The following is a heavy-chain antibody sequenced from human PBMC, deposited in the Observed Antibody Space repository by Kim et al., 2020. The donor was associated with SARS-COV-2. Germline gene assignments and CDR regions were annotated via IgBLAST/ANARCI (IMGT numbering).Heavy chain of an antibody. CDR2: ISGDDGNT. D-gene: IGHD3-22*01. J-gene: IGHJ1*01. V-gene: IGHV3-23*01. CDR3: AKHFGSSGSEFQH. CDR1: GFTFSAYA. Sequence: GSLRLSCAASGFTFSAYAMSWVRQAPGKGLEWVSGISGDDGNTYYADSVKGRFIISRDNSKNTLHLQMNSRRAEDTAVYYCAKHFGSSGSEFQHWGQGT.